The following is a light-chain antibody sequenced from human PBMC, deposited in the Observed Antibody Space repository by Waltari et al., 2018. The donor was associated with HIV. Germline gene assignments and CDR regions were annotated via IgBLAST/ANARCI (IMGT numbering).Light chain of an antibody. CDR2: WAS. CDR3: QQYVSSPLT. Sequence: DIVLTQSPGTLSLSPGARATLSCSASQSVRNNYLVWYQKKPGQAPKLLIYWASSRATGIPDRFSGSGSGTDFTLTISRLEPEDVAMFYCQQYVSSPLTFGQGTRLEIK. V-gene: IGKV3-20*01. CDR1: QSVRNNY. J-gene: IGKJ5*01.